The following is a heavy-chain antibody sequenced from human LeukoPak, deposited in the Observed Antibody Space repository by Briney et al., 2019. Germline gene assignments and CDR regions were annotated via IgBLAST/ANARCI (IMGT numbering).Heavy chain of an antibody. D-gene: IGHD1-14*01. J-gene: IGHJ5*02. V-gene: IGHV3-7*01. CDR3: ARGDFNTGWWFDP. CDR2: INPDGTTK. Sequence: QTGGSLRLSCAASGFTFSSYWMSWVRQAAGKGLEWVANINPDGTTKLYVGSGTGRFTISRDNARNALYLEMNSLRDEDTAVYFCARGDFNTGWWFDPWGQGTRVTVSS. CDR1: GFTFSSYW.